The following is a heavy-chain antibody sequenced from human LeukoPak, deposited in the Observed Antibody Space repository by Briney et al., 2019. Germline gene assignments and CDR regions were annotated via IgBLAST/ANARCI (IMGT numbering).Heavy chain of an antibody. J-gene: IGHJ4*02. V-gene: IGHV4-34*01. CDR3: ARGDAGGATYSY. D-gene: IGHD1-26*01. CDR2: INHSGST. CDR1: GGSFSGYC. Sequence: PSETLSLTCAVYGGSFSGYCWSWIRQPPGKGLEWMGEINHSGSTNYNPSLKSRVTISVDTSKNQFSLKLSSVTAADTAVYYCARGDAGGATYSYWGQGTLVTVSS.